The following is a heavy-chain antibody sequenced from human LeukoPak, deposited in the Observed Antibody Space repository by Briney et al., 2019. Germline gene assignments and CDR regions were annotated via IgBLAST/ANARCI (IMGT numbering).Heavy chain of an antibody. CDR2: IRSKANNYAT. Sequence: PGGSLRLSCAASGFTFSGSAMHWVRQASGKGLEWVGRIRSKANNYATAYAASVQGRFTISRDDSKNTAYLQMNSLKSEDTAVYYCTRASWIQLAYYYYYMDVWGKGTTVTVSS. CDR1: GFTFSGSA. V-gene: IGHV3-73*01. J-gene: IGHJ6*03. CDR3: TRASWIQLAYYYYYMDV. D-gene: IGHD5-18*01.